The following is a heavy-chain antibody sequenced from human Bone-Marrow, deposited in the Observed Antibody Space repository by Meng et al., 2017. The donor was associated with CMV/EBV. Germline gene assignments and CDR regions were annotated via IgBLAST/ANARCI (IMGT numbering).Heavy chain of an antibody. J-gene: IGHJ6*02. V-gene: IGHV3-30*02. CDR2: VRHDGGEE. CDR1: GFSFSAYG. CDR3: AKVKAMEWLLNYYYYGMDV. Sequence: GESLKISCAASGFSFSAYGMHWVRQGPGKGLEWVAFVRHDGGEEFYADSVRGRFTISRDNSKNTLYLQMNSLRAEDTAVYYCAKVKAMEWLLNYYYYGMDVWGQGTTVTVSS. D-gene: IGHD3-3*01.